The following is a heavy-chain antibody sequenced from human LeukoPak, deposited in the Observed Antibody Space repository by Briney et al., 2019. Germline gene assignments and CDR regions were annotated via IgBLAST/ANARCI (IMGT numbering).Heavy chain of an antibody. V-gene: IGHV1-18*01. J-gene: IGHJ4*02. CDR3: ARGGDNYYDSSGYYYPFDY. D-gene: IGHD3-22*01. Sequence: ASVEVSCKASGYTFTSYGISWVRQAPGQGLEWMGWISAYNGNTNYAQKLRGRVTMTTDTSTSTAYMELRSLRSDDTAVYYCARGGDNYYDSSGYYYPFDYWGQGTLVTVSS. CDR1: GYTFTSYG. CDR2: ISAYNGNT.